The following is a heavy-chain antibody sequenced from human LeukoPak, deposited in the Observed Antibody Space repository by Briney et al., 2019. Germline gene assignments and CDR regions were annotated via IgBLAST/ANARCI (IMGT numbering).Heavy chain of an antibody. Sequence: PGGSLRLSGAASGFIFSTYIMNWVRQAPGKGLEWLSYISGSSSTIHYADSVKGRFTISRDNAKDSLYLQMNSLRDEDTAVYYCARDTAYAFDIWGQGTMVTVSS. CDR2: ISGSSSTI. CDR1: GFIFSTYI. J-gene: IGHJ3*02. V-gene: IGHV3-48*02. CDR3: ARDTAYAFDI.